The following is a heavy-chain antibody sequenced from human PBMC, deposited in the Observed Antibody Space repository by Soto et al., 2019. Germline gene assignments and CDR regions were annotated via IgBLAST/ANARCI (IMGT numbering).Heavy chain of an antibody. CDR3: ARTSYAYCGGACHNHDAFDV. D-gene: IGHD2-21*02. Sequence: EVELVESGGALVQPGGSLRLSCAVSGFSVSANYMSWVRQAPGKGLEWVSIIYSGGDTHYADSVKDRFTISRDNSKNTMYLQMNSLKGEDTAVYYCARTSYAYCGGACHNHDAFDVWGQGTLVTVSS. CDR1: GFSVSANY. CDR2: IYSGGDT. V-gene: IGHV3-66*01. J-gene: IGHJ3*01.